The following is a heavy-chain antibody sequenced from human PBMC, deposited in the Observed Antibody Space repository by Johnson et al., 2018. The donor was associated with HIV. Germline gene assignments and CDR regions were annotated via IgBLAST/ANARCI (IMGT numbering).Heavy chain of an antibody. J-gene: IGHJ3*02. D-gene: IGHD1-26*01. CDR3: ARSRIVGAWDAFDI. CDR2: ISYDGSNK. CDR1: GFTFSSYA. Sequence: QVQLVESGGGVVQPGRSLRLSCAASGFTFSSYAMHWVRQAPGKGLEWVAVISYDGSNKYYAASVKGRFTISRDNSKNSLYLQMNSLRAEDTAVYYCARSRIVGAWDAFDIWGQGTMVTVSS. V-gene: IGHV3-30-3*01.